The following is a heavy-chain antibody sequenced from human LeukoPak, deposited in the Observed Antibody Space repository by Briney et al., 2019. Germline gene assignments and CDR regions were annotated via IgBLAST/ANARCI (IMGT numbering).Heavy chain of an antibody. CDR3: ARRTCPHGIDV. Sequence: SETLSLTCAVYGGSLSGYYWSWIRQPPGKGLEWIGEINHSGSTNYNPSLKSRVTISVDTSKNQFSLKLSSVTAADTAVYYCARRTCPHGIDVWGKRNTVTVSS. CDR2: INHSGST. J-gene: IGHJ6*01. V-gene: IGHV4-34*01. CDR1: GGSLSGYY.